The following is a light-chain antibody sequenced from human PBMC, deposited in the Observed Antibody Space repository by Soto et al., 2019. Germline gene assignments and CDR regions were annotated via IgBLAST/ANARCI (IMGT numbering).Light chain of an antibody. CDR1: QGIRSY. CDR2: AAS. Sequence: DIQLTQSPSFLSASVGDRVTITCRASQGIRSYLAWYQQKPGKAPKLLIYAASTLQSGVPSRFSGSGSGTEFTLTISSLQPEDFATYYCQHLDSFSTFGQGTRLEIK. CDR3: QHLDSFST. J-gene: IGKJ5*01. V-gene: IGKV1-9*01.